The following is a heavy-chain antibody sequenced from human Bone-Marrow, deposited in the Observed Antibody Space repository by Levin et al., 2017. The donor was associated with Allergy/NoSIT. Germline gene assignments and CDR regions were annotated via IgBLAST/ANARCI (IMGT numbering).Heavy chain of an antibody. J-gene: IGHJ5*02. D-gene: IGHD3-3*01. CDR2: IYPGDSDT. CDR1: GYSFTSYW. Sequence: GESLKISCKGSGYSFTSYWIGWVRQMPGKGLEWMGIIYPGDSDTRYNPSFQSQVTISADKSIGTAYLQWSSLKASDTAMYYCARRHWSGYYPSNWFDPWGQGTLVTVSS. CDR3: ARRHWSGYYPSNWFDP. V-gene: IGHV5-51*01.